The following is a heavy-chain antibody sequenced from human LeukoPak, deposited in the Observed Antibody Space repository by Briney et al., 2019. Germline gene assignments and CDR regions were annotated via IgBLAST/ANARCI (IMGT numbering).Heavy chain of an antibody. D-gene: IGHD2-15*01. Sequence: VESLKISCKGSGYSFTSYWISWVRQIPGKGLEWLGIIYPGDSDTRYSPSFQGQVTFSADKSISSAYLQWSSLKAADTAMYYCARPVRYCSGGSCYSGGYFDYWGQGTLVTVSS. J-gene: IGHJ4*02. CDR2: IYPGDSDT. CDR3: ARPVRYCSGGSCYSGGYFDY. CDR1: GYSFTSYW. V-gene: IGHV5-51*01.